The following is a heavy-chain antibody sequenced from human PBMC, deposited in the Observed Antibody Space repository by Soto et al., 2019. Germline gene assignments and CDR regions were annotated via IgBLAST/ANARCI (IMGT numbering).Heavy chain of an antibody. CDR1: GVSISSGDYY. D-gene: IGHD5-18*01. CDR2: MYYSGNT. Sequence: QVQLQESGPGLVKPSQTLSLTCTVSGVSISSGDYYWTWIRQHPGKGLEWIGYMYYSGNTYYNPSLKSRVTISLDTSANQFSLKLSSVTAADTAVYYCAREGYSYNGMDVWGQGTTVTVSS. J-gene: IGHJ6*02. V-gene: IGHV4-31*03. CDR3: AREGYSYNGMDV.